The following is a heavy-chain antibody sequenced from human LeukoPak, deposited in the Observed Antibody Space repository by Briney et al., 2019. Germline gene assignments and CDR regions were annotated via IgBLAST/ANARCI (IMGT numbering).Heavy chain of an antibody. CDR3: ARARGFNYDYVWGSYRYFYFDY. CDR1: GYTFTGYY. Sequence: ASVKVSCKASGYTFTGYYIHWVRQAPGQGLEWMGWINPNNADKTFAQKFQGRVTMTRDTSISTAYMELSRLRSDDTAVYYCARARGFNYDYVWGSYRYFYFDYWGQGTLVTVSS. D-gene: IGHD3-16*02. V-gene: IGHV1-2*02. J-gene: IGHJ4*02. CDR2: INPNNADK.